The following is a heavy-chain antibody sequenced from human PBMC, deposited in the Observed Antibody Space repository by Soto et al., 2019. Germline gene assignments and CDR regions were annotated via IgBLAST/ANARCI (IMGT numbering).Heavy chain of an antibody. Sequence: ASVKVSCKASGYTFTSYGISWVRQAPGQGLEWMGWISAYNGNTNYAQKLQGRVTMTTDTSTSTAYMELRSLRSEDTAVYYCARDYYGSGSYYNWFDPWGQGTLVTVS. CDR3: ARDYYGSGSYYNWFDP. V-gene: IGHV1-18*01. J-gene: IGHJ5*02. D-gene: IGHD3-10*01. CDR2: ISAYNGNT. CDR1: GYTFTSYG.